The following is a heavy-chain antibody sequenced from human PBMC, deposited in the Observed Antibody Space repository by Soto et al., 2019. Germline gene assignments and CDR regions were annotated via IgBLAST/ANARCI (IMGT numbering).Heavy chain of an antibody. D-gene: IGHD3-22*01. CDR1: GDSISNGGYS. CDR2: IYHGGST. Sequence: QLQLQESGSGLVRPSQTLSLSCAVSGDSISNGGYSWNWIRQPPGKGLEWIGYIYHGGSTYSNPSREGRVTLSGDTSKNQFSLRLTSVIAADTAVYYCARARRSFYHDGSGLDYWGQGILVTVSS. J-gene: IGHJ4*02. V-gene: IGHV4-30-2*01. CDR3: ARARRSFYHDGSGLDY.